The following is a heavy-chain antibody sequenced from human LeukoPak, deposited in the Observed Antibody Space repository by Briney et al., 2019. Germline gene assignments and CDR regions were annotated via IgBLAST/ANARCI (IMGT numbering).Heavy chain of an antibody. V-gene: IGHV4-4*07. J-gene: IGHJ4*02. CDR2: IYTSGST. CDR1: GGSLSSYY. D-gene: IGHD6-13*01. Sequence: SETLSLTCTVSGGSLSSYYWSWLRQPAGRGLEWIGRIYTSGSTNYNPSPKSRVTMSVDTSKNQFSLKLSSVTAADTAVYYCAREIYSSSWYANYWDQGTLVTVSS. CDR3: AREIYSSSWYANY.